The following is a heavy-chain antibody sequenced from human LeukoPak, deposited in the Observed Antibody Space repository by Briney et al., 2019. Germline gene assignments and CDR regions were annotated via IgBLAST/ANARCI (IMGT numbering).Heavy chain of an antibody. V-gene: IGHV5-51*01. J-gene: IGHJ3*02. CDR2: IYPGDSDT. CDR1: GYSFTSYW. Sequence: GESLKISCKGSGYSFTSYWIGWVRQMPGKGLEWMGIIYPGDSDTRYSPSFQGQVTISADKSISTAYLQWSSLKASDTAMYYCARQIYCSSTSCYDAFDIWGQGTMVTVSS. D-gene: IGHD2-2*01. CDR3: ARQIYCSSTSCYDAFDI.